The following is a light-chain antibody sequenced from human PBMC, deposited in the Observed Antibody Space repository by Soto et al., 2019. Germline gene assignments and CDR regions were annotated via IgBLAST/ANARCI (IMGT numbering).Light chain of an antibody. V-gene: IGKV3-15*01. CDR3: QQYNNWPPWT. J-gene: IGKJ1*01. CDR2: GAF. CDR1: QSVSSN. Sequence: EIVMTQSPATLSASPGERATLSCWASQSVSSNLAWYQQKPGQAPRLLIYGAFTRATGVPARFSGSGSGTEFTLTISTLQSEDFAVYYCQQYNNWPPWTFGQGTKVEIK.